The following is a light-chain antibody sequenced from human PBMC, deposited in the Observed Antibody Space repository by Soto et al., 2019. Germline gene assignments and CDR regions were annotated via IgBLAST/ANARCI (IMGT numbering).Light chain of an antibody. V-gene: IGKV1-5*01. Sequence: DIQMTQITSSLSTYVGDTSTITCXASQSITTWLAWYQQRPGKAPKLLIYDVSSLQSGVPSRFSGSGSGTEFTLTISSLQPDDFATYYCQHYKMYSPWTFGQGTKVDIK. CDR1: QSITTW. CDR2: DVS. J-gene: IGKJ1*01. CDR3: QHYKMYSPWT.